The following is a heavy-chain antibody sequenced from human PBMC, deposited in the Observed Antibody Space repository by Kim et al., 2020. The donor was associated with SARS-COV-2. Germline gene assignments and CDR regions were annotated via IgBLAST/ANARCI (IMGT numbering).Heavy chain of an antibody. Sequence: ASVKVSCKASGYTFTSYYMHWVRQAPGQGLEWMGIINPSGGSTSYAQKFQGRVTMTRDTSTSTVYMELSSLRSEDTAVYYCAREDIVVVPAAIGAGYFDYWGQGTLVTVSS. CDR3: AREDIVVVPAAIGAGYFDY. V-gene: IGHV1-46*01. D-gene: IGHD2-2*01. J-gene: IGHJ4*02. CDR2: INPSGGST. CDR1: GYTFTSYY.